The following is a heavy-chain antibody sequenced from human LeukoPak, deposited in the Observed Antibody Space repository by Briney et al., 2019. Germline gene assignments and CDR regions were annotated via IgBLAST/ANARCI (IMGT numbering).Heavy chain of an antibody. CDR3: ARELNYYDSSGYFTFDI. Sequence: SETLSLTCIVSGGSISSYYWSWVRQPPGKGLKWIGYIYYSGSTNYNPSLKSRVTISVDTSKNQFSLKLSSVTAADTAVYYCARELNYYDSSGYFTFDIWGQGTMVTVSS. V-gene: IGHV4-59*01. CDR1: GGSISSYY. D-gene: IGHD3-22*01. J-gene: IGHJ3*02. CDR2: IYYSGST.